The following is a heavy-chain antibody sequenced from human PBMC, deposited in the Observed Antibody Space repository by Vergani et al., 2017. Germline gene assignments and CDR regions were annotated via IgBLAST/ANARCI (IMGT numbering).Heavy chain of an antibody. CDR1: GYSFTSYA. V-gene: IGHV1-3*01. Sequence: QVQLVQSGAEVKKPGASVKVSCKASGYSFTSYAMHWVRQAPGQRLEWMGWINAGNGNTKYSQKFQGRVTITRDTSASTAYMELSSLRSEDTAVYYCARSAQWELLHFDYWGQGTLVTVSS. D-gene: IGHD1-26*01. CDR2: INAGNGNT. J-gene: IGHJ4*02. CDR3: ARSAQWELLHFDY.